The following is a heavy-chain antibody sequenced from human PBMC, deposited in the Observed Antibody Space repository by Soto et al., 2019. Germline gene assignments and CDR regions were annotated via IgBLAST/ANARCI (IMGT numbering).Heavy chain of an antibody. CDR3: AKGKRWESRDAFDI. V-gene: IGHV3-30*18. J-gene: IGHJ3*02. CDR2: ISYDGSNK. D-gene: IGHD1-26*01. Sequence: QVQLVESGGGVVQPGRSLRLSCAASGFTFSSYGMHWVRQAPGKGLEWVAVISYDGSNKYYADSVKGRFTISRDNSKNTLYLQMNSLRAEDTAVYYCAKGKRWESRDAFDIWGQGTMVTVSS. CDR1: GFTFSSYG.